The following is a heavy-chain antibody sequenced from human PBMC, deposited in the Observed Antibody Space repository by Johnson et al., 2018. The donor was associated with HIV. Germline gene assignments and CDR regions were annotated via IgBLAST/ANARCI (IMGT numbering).Heavy chain of an antibody. CDR3: AREGGADCGGDCFSDALDL. J-gene: IGHJ3*01. D-gene: IGHD2-21*02. CDR1: GFTFSRYA. V-gene: IGHV3-30-3*01. CDR2: ISYDGSNK. Sequence: QVQLVESGGGVVQPGRSLRLSCAASGFTFSRYAMHWVRQAPGKGLEWVAVISYDGSNKYYADSVKGRFTISRDNSKNTLYLQMDSLRAEDTALYYCAREGGADCGGDCFSDALDLWGQGTMVTVSS.